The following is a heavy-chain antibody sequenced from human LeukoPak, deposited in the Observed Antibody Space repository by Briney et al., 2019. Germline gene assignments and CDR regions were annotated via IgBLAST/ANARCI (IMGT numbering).Heavy chain of an antibody. Sequence: SVKVSCKASGGTFSSYTISWVRQAPGQGLEWMGRIIPILGIANYAQKFQGRVTITADESTSTAYMELSSLRSEDTAVYYCARVSRYSGYGGGYYYMDVWGKGTTVTVSS. D-gene: IGHD5-12*01. V-gene: IGHV1-69*02. CDR3: ARVSRYSGYGGGYYYMDV. CDR2: IIPILGIA. CDR1: GGTFSSYT. J-gene: IGHJ6*03.